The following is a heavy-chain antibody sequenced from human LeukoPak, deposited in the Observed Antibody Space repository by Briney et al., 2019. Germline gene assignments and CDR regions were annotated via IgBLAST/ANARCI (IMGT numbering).Heavy chain of an antibody. V-gene: IGHV1-18*01. D-gene: IGHD5-18*01. J-gene: IGHJ3*02. Sequence: ASVKVSCKASGYTLTSYGITWVRQAPGQGLEWMGWISAYNGNTNYAQKLQGRVTMTRDMSTSTVYMELSSLRSEDTAVYYCARGLQLWAFDAFDIWGQGTMVTVSS. CDR3: ARGLQLWAFDAFDI. CDR1: GYTLTSYG. CDR2: ISAYNGNT.